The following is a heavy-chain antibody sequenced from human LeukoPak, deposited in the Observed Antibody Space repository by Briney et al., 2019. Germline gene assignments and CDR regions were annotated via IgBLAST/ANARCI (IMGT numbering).Heavy chain of an antibody. CDR3: ASSGIAVAVDY. CDR1: GFTVSSNY. V-gene: IGHV3-53*01. D-gene: IGHD6-19*01. Sequence: PGGSLRLSCAASGFTVSSNYMSWVRQAPGKGLEWVSVIYSGGSTYYADSVKGRFTISGDNSKNTLYLQMNSLRAEDTAVYYCASSGIAVAVDYWGQGTLVTVSS. CDR2: IYSGGST. J-gene: IGHJ4*02.